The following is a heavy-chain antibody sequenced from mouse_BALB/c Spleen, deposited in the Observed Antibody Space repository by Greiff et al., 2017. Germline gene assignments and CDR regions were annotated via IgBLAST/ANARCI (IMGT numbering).Heavy chain of an antibody. V-gene: IGHV3-1*02. D-gene: IGHD1-1*01. CDR2: IHYSGST. J-gene: IGHJ1*01. Sequence: EVKLLESGPDLVKPSQSLSLTCTVTGYSITSCYSWHWIRQFPGNKLEWMGYIHYSGSTNYNPSLKSRISITRDTSKNQFFLQLNSVTTEDTATYYCARYYGSSYWYFDVWGAGTTVTVSS. CDR3: ARYYGSSYWYFDV. CDR1: GYSITSCYS.